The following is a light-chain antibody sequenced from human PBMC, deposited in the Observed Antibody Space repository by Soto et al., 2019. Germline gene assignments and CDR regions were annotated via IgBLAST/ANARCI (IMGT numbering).Light chain of an antibody. V-gene: IGLV4-69*01. CDR2: VNGDGSH. CDR3: QTWGTGVLV. Sequence: QAVVTQSPSASASLGASVKLTCTLSSGHRTYAIAWHQQQPEKGPRYLMKVNGDGSHSKGDGIPDRFSGSSSGTERYLTISSLQSEDEADYYCQTWGTGVLVFGGGTKLTVL. CDR1: SGHRTYA. J-gene: IGLJ2*01.